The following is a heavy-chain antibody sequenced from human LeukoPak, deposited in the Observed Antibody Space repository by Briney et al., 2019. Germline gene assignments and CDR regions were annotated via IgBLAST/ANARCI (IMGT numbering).Heavy chain of an antibody. CDR2: ISGSGGST. CDR1: GFTFSSYA. Sequence: GGSLRLSCAASGFTFSSYAMSWVRQAPGKGLEWVSAISGSGGSTYYADSVKGRFTISRDNSKNTLYLQMNSLRAEDTAVYYCAKDSSPILTGLSWFDPWGQGTLVTVSS. J-gene: IGHJ5*02. V-gene: IGHV3-23*01. CDR3: AKDSSPILTGLSWFDP. D-gene: IGHD3-9*01.